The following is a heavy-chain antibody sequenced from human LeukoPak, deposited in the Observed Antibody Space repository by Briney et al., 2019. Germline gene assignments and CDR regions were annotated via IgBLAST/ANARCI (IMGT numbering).Heavy chain of an antibody. CDR2: ISYDGSNK. D-gene: IGHD6-19*01. CDR3: ALCSGGWYLFDY. CDR1: GFTFSSYA. Sequence: GRSLRLSCAASGFTFSSYAMHWVRQAPGKGLEWVAVISYDGSNKYYADSVKGRFTISRDNSKNTLYLQMNSLRAEDTTVYYCALCSGGWYLFDYWGQGTLVTVSS. V-gene: IGHV3-30-3*01. J-gene: IGHJ4*02.